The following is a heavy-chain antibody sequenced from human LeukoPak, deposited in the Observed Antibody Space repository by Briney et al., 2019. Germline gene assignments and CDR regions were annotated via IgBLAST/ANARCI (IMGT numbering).Heavy chain of an antibody. CDR1: VYPTTIGNT. J-gene: IGHJ5*02. Sequence: SEPLSLPCAFLVYPTTIGNTWGWTRQPPGKGREGMGGTYHSGSTYYNPSLKSRVTISVDTSKNRFSLKLSSVTAADTAVYYCARDRGSLGYCSSTSCYGVDPWGQGTLVTVSS. CDR3: ARDRGSLGYCSSTSCYGVDP. D-gene: IGHD2-2*01. CDR2: TYHSGST. V-gene: IGHV4-38-2*02.